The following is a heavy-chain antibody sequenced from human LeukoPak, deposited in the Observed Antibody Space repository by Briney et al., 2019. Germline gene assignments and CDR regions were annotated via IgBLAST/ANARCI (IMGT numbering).Heavy chain of an antibody. CDR2: FDPEDGET. D-gene: IGHD3-22*01. CDR3: ATHFSYYYDSSGYYFRYWYFDL. J-gene: IGHJ2*01. CDR1: GYTLTELS. Sequence: APVKVSCKVSGYTLTELSMHWVRQAPGKGLEWMGGFDPEDGETIYAQKFQGRVTMTEDTSTDTAYMELSSLRSEDTAVYYCATHFSYYYDSSGYYFRYWYFDLWGRGTLVTVSS. V-gene: IGHV1-24*01.